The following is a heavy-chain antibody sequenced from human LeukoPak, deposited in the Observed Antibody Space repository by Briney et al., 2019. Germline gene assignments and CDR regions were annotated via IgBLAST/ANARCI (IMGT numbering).Heavy chain of an antibody. D-gene: IGHD5-12*01. CDR3: AREAGGYGGNENYYYMDV. CDR1: GYSISSGYY. Sequence: SETLSLTCTVSGYSISSGYYWGWMWPPPGKGLEWIGSIYHSGSTHYNPSLKSRVTISVDTSKNQFSLKLSSVTAADTAVYYCAREAGGYGGNENYYYMDVWGKGTTVTVSS. V-gene: IGHV4-38-2*02. CDR2: IYHSGST. J-gene: IGHJ6*03.